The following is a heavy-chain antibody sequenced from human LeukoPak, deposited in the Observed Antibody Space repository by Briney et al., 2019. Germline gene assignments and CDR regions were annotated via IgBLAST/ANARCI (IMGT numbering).Heavy chain of an antibody. Sequence: SETLSLTCTVSGGSITSHFWTWIRQAPGKGLEWVGYVSKSGSTNYSPSLQSRITISVDTFKNQFFLKLTSMTAADTAVYFCARDDYGVFDAFDVWGQGTVVTVSS. CDR1: GGSITSHF. D-gene: IGHD3-16*01. J-gene: IGHJ3*01. CDR2: VSKSGST. V-gene: IGHV4-4*08. CDR3: ARDDYGVFDAFDV.